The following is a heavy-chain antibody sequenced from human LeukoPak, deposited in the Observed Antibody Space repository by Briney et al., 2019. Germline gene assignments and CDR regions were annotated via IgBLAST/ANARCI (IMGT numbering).Heavy chain of an antibody. V-gene: IGHV3-30*02. Sequence: GGSLRLSCAAPGFTFSNYGMHWVRQAPGKGLEWVAFIRFDDTSKFYADSVKGRFTIFRDNSKNMLSLQMNSLRVEDTAVYYCAKDLKVGATYYYYMDVWGKGTTVSVSS. CDR2: IRFDDTSK. CDR1: GFTFSNYG. D-gene: IGHD1-26*01. J-gene: IGHJ6*03. CDR3: AKDLKVGATYYYYMDV.